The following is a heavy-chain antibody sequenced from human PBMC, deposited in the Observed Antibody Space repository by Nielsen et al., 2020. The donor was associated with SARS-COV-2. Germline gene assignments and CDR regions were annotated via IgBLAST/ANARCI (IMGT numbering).Heavy chain of an antibody. CDR1: GGSISSGGYY. D-gene: IGHD3-3*01. CDR2: INDSGST. V-gene: IGHV4-61*08. Sequence: SATLSLTCTVSGGSISSGGYYWSWIRQSPGKGLEWIGYINDSGSTKYSPSLKSRVTISLDTSKNQFSLKLSSVTAADTAVYYCARAPSITIFGVVGWFDPWGQGTLVTVSS. CDR3: ARAPSITIFGVVGWFDP. J-gene: IGHJ5*02.